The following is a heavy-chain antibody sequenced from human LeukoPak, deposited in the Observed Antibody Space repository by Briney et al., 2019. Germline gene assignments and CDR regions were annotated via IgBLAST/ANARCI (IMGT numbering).Heavy chain of an antibody. J-gene: IGHJ4*02. Sequence: PGGSLRLSCTASGFTFGDYAMSWFRQAPVKELQRVGFIRSKAYGGTTEYAASVKGRFTISRDDSKSIAYLQMNSLKTEDTAVYYCTRTTVTNYLDYWGQGTLVTVSS. V-gene: IGHV3-49*03. D-gene: IGHD4-11*01. CDR3: TRTTVTNYLDY. CDR1: GFTFGDYA. CDR2: IRSKAYGGTT.